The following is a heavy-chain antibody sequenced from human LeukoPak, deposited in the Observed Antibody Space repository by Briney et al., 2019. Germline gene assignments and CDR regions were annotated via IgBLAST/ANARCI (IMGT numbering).Heavy chain of an antibody. Sequence: ASVKVSCKASGYTFTSYGISWVRQAPGQGLEWMGWISVYNGNRDYVQKFQGRVTMTTDTSTSTAYMELRSLRSDDTAIYYCARRGYSETYSGDDAFDIWGQGTMVTVYS. J-gene: IGHJ3*02. CDR1: GYTFTSYG. D-gene: IGHD1-26*01. CDR2: ISVYNGNR. CDR3: ARRGYSETYSGDDAFDI. V-gene: IGHV1-18*01.